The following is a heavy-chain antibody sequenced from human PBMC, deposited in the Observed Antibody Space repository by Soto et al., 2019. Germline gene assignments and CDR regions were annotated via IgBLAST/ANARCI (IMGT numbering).Heavy chain of an antibody. J-gene: IGHJ4*02. D-gene: IGHD5-12*01. CDR2: INPNSGGT. CDR3: ARDLSRWLRGIGY. Sequence: ASVKVSCKASGYTFTGYYMHWLRQAPGQGLEWMGWINPNSGGTNYAQKFQGRVTMTRDTSISTAYMELSRLRSDDTAVYYCARDLSRWLRGIGYWGQGTLVTVSS. V-gene: IGHV1-2*02. CDR1: GYTFTGYY.